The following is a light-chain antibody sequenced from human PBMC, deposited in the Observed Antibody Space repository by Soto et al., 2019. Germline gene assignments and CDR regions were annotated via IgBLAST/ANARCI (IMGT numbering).Light chain of an antibody. J-gene: IGKJ3*01. V-gene: IGKV1-33*01. CDR1: QDISNH. Sequence: DIQLTQSPSSLSASVGDRVTITCQASQDISNHLNWYQQKPGKAPNLLIYDASDLETGVPSRFSGGGSGTFFSFTINSLQTEDIATYYCQKHDGVPLFGPGTKVVIK. CDR3: QKHDGVPL. CDR2: DAS.